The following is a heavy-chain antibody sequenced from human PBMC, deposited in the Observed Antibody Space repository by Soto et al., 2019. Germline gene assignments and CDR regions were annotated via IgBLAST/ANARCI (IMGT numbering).Heavy chain of an antibody. CDR2: IWSDGIKK. Sequence: GGSLRLSCAASGFTVSTYGTHWVRQAPGKGLEWVALIWSDGIKKDYADSVKGRFAISRDNSKNALYLQMNSLRAEDTAVYYCAREVWSGDSKDLHYWGQGTPVTVSS. CDR3: AREVWSGDSKDLHY. J-gene: IGHJ4*02. CDR1: GFTVSTYG. D-gene: IGHD3-3*01. V-gene: IGHV3-33*01.